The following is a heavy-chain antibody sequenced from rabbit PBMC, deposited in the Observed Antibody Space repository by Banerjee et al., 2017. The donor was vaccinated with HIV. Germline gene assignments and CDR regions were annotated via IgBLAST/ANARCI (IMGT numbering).Heavy chain of an antibody. V-gene: IGHV1S45*01. J-gene: IGHJ4*01. D-gene: IGHD4-1*01. CDR2: IYAGRSGTT. CDR1: GIDFSGYYY. CDR3: ARDLAGVIGWNFNL. Sequence: QEQLEESGGGLFQPGASLTLTCTASGIDFSGYYYVCWVRQAPGKGLEWIACIYAGRSGTTYYASWAKGRFTISKTSSTTVTLQMTSLTAADTATYFCARDLAGVIGWNFNLWGQGTLVT.